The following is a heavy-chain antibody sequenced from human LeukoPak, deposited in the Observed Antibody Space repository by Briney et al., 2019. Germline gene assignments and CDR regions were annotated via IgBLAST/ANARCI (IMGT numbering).Heavy chain of an antibody. J-gene: IGHJ4*02. CDR1: GFTFSSYW. CDR2: IKQDGSEK. V-gene: IGHV3-7*01. Sequence: GGSLRLSCAASGFTFSSYWMSWVRQAPGKGLEWVANIKQDGSEKYYVDSVKGRFTISRDNAKNSLYLQMNSLRAEDTAVYYRAREGYSSSGIFDYWGQGTLVTVSS. CDR3: AREGYSSSGIFDY. D-gene: IGHD6-19*01.